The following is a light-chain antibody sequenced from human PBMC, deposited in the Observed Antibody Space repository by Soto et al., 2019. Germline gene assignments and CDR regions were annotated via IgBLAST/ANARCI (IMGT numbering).Light chain of an antibody. CDR3: QQYDSAPLT. Sequence: EIVLTQSPGTLSLSPGEGATLPCRASQSVSSSYLAWYQQKPGQAPRLLISGTSSRATGIPDRFSGGGSGTDFTLSISRLEPGDFAVYYCQQYDSAPLTFGQGTKLEIK. J-gene: IGKJ2*01. V-gene: IGKV3-20*01. CDR1: QSVSSSY. CDR2: GTS.